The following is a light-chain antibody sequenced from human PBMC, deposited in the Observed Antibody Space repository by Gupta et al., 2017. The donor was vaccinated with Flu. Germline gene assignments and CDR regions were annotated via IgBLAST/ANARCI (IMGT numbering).Light chain of an antibody. J-gene: IGLJ3*02. V-gene: IGLV2-14*01. CDR1: SSAVGGYNY. CDR2: EDS. Sequence: SALTPPASASWSPAQSMTISCSGPSSAVGGYNYVCWYQQTPGTAPNLMIYEDSKRPSGVPNRFSGSKSGTTASLTISGLQAEDEGDYYCATYKSSSTRWGFGGGTKLTVI. CDR3: ATYKSSSTRWG.